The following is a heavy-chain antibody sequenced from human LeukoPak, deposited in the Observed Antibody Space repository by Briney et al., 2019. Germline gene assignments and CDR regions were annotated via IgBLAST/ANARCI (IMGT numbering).Heavy chain of an antibody. CDR3: ARDFKEADP. Sequence: GGSLRLSCAASGFTFRTYWMSWVRQAPGKGLEWVANIKQDGNEKYYVDSVKGRFTISRDNAKNSLDLQMNSLRAEDTAVYYCARDFKEADPWGQGTLVTVSS. J-gene: IGHJ5*02. CDR2: IKQDGNEK. CDR1: GFTFRTYW. V-gene: IGHV3-7*01.